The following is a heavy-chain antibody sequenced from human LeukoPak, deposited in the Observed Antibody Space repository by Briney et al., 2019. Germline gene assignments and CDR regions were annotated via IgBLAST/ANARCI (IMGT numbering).Heavy chain of an antibody. D-gene: IGHD2-2*02. CDR2: VDPEDGET. Sequence: ASVKISCKASGYTFTDYYMHWVQQAPGKGLEWMGRVDPEDGETIYAEKFQGRVTMTTDTSTSTAYMELSSLRSEDTAVYYCAREYLGCSSTSCYKGPQNFDYWGQGTLVTVSS. CDR1: GYTFTDYY. CDR3: AREYLGCSSTSCYKGPQNFDY. J-gene: IGHJ4*02. V-gene: IGHV1-69-2*01.